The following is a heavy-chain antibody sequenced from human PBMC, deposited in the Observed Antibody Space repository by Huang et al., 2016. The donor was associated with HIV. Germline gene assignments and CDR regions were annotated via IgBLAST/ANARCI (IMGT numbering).Heavy chain of an antibody. CDR3: ASGRLGSYGDYDLIH. Sequence: QVHLVQSRAEVKEPGSSVKVSCKASGGTFSNHTFSWVRQAPGQGLEWMGGIIPMLGSPSYAQRFQDRVTITADESASAAYMQLSGLTSDDTAVYYCASGRLGSYGDYDLIHWGQGTLVTVSS. J-gene: IGHJ4*02. CDR1: GGTFSNHT. D-gene: IGHD4-17*01. V-gene: IGHV1-69*13. CDR2: IIPMLGSP.